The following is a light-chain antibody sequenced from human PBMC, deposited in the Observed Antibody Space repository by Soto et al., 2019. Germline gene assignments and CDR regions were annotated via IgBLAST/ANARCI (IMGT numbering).Light chain of an antibody. V-gene: IGKV1-27*01. Sequence: DIQMTQSPSSLSASVGVRVTITCRASQGISNYLAWYQQKPGKVPKLLIYAASTLQSGVPSRFSGSGSGKDFNLTISSMQPEDVATYYCQKYNSVRWTFGQGTKVEIK. CDR1: QGISNY. CDR2: AAS. CDR3: QKYNSVRWT. J-gene: IGKJ1*01.